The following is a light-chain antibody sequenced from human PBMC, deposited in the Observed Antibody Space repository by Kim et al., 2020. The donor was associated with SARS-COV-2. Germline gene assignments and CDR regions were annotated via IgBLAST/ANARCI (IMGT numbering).Light chain of an antibody. J-gene: IGLJ1*01. CDR1: IFNIGAGYD. Sequence: QPVLTQPPSVSGAPGQRVTISCTGNIFNIGAGYDVHWYQQVPGTAPRLLIFANGNRPSGVPDRFSGSKSGTSASLAITELRAGEEADYSGQSYDNSLGGSGVFGTGPKVPVL. CDR3: QSYDNSLGGSGV. V-gene: IGLV1-40*01. CDR2: ANG.